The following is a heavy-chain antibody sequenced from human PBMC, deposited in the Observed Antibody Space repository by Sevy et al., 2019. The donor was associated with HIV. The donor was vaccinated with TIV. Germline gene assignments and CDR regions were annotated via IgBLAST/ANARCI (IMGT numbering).Heavy chain of an antibody. CDR2: VYHSGTT. D-gene: IGHD2-21*02. V-gene: IGHV4-31*03. CDR1: GAPITSGGSC. J-gene: IGHJ3*01. Sequence: SETLSLTCTVSGAPITSGGSCWSWIRQHPGSTLEWIGYVYHSGTTYYNPSLKSRVSISLDTSKNQVSLNLASVTAADTAVYFCARDGRHYGDYFRDAFDLWGQGTMVTVSS. CDR3: ARDGRHYGDYFRDAFDL.